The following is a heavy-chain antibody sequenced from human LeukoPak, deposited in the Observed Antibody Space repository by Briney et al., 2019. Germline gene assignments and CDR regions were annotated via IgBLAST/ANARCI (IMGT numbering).Heavy chain of an antibody. J-gene: IGHJ4*02. Sequence: SETLSLTCSVSGYSISSDYYWGCIRQPPGKGLEWIGFIYYSGSTYYNPSLKSRVTISVDTSKNQFSLKLSSVTAADTAVYYCQNYGDYCDYWGQGTLVTVSS. D-gene: IGHD4-17*01. V-gene: IGHV4-38-2*02. CDR2: IYYSGST. CDR3: QNYGDYCDY. CDR1: GYSISSDYY.